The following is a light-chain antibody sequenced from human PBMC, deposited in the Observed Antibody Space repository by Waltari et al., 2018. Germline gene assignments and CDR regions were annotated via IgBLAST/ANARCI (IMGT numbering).Light chain of an antibody. CDR1: QSFSSW. J-gene: IGKJ1*01. CDR3: QQYNSPPWT. CDR2: KAS. V-gene: IGKV1-5*03. Sequence: IQMTQSPSTLSASVGDRVTNICRASQSFSSWLTWYQQKPGKAPKLLIYKASSLESGVPSRFSGSGSGTEFTLTISSLQPDDFATYYCQQYNSPPWTFGPGTKVEIK.